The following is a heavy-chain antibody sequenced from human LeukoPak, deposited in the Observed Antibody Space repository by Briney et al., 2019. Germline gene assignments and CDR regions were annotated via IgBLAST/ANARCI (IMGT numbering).Heavy chain of an antibody. J-gene: IGHJ4*02. D-gene: IGHD4-17*01. CDR3: ARAYGDYTNYYFDY. V-gene: IGHV4-30-2*01. CDR2: IYRSGST. CDR1: GGSISSGGYS. Sequence: PSETLSLTCAVSGGSISSGGYSWSWIRQPPGKGLEWIGYIYRSGSTYYNPSLKSRVTISVDRSKNQFSLKLSSVTAADTAVYYCARAYGDYTNYYFDYWGQGTLVTVSS.